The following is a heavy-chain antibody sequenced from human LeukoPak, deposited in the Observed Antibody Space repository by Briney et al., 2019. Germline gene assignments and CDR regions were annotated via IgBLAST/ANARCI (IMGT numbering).Heavy chain of an antibody. CDR2: IKQDGGEK. D-gene: IGHD3-22*01. J-gene: IGHJ4*02. CDR3: ARDLYYDSSGPIDY. CDR1: GFTFNTYW. V-gene: IGHV3-7*01. Sequence: PGGSLRLSCAASGFTFNTYWMIWLREAPGKALEWVANIKQDGGEKYYVDSVKGRFTISRDNAENSMFLQMNSLRAEDTAVYYCARDLYYDSSGPIDYWGQGTLVTVSS.